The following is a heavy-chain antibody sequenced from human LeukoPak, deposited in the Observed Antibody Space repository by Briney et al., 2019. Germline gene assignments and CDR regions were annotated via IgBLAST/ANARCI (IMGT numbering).Heavy chain of an antibody. Sequence: SETLSLTCAVYGGSFSGYYWSWIRQPPGEGLEWIGEINHSGSTNYNPSLKSRVTISVDTSKNQFSLKLSSVTAADTAVYYCARIVVAATPGHYYFDYWGQGTLVTVSS. CDR1: GGSFSGYY. V-gene: IGHV4-34*01. J-gene: IGHJ4*02. D-gene: IGHD2-15*01. CDR2: INHSGST. CDR3: ARIVVAATPGHYYFDY.